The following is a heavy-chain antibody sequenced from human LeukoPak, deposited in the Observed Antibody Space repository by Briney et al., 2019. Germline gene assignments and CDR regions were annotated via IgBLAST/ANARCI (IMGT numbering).Heavy chain of an antibody. V-gene: IGHV1-2*02. Sequence: ASVKVSCKASGYTFTSYDINWVRQAPGQGLEWMGWINPNSGGTNYAQKFQGRVTMTRDTSISTAYMELSRLRSDDTAVYYCAALWFGELSPYYFDYWGQGTLVTVSS. CDR3: AALWFGELSPYYFDY. J-gene: IGHJ4*02. CDR2: INPNSGGT. D-gene: IGHD3-10*01. CDR1: GYTFTSYD.